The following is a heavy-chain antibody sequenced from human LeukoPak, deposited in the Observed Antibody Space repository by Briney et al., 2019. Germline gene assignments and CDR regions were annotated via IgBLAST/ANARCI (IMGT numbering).Heavy chain of an antibody. CDR1: GYTFTSYD. D-gene: IGHD6-19*01. J-gene: IGHJ6*02. V-gene: IGHV1-8*01. Sequence: ASVKVSCKASGYTFTSYDINWVRQATGQGLEWMGWMNPNSGNTGYAQKFQGRVTMTRNTSISTAYMELSSLRSEDTAVYYCATAVAVKRGKFYGMDVWGQGTTVTVSS. CDR3: ATAVAVKRGKFYGMDV. CDR2: MNPNSGNT.